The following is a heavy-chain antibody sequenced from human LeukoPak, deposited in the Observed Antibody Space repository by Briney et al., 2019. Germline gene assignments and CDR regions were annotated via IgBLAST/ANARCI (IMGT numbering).Heavy chain of an antibody. CDR3: ARVYYDSSGYAFDI. CDR2: ISPNSGGT. Sequence: ASVKVSCKASGYTFTCYYMHWVRQAPGQGLEWRGWISPNSGGTNYAQKFQGRVTMTRDTSISTAYMELSRLRSDDTAVYYCARVYYDSSGYAFDIWGQGTMVTVSS. V-gene: IGHV1-2*02. CDR1: GYTFTCYY. J-gene: IGHJ3*02. D-gene: IGHD3-22*01.